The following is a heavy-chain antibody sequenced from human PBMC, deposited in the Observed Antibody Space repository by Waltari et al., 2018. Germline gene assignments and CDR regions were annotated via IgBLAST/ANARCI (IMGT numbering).Heavy chain of an antibody. CDR2: IIPILGTA. CDR3: ARDAWGGDRGGSFDY. D-gene: IGHD2-21*01. Sequence: QVQLVQSGAEVKKPGSSVKVSCKASGGTFSSYAISWVRQAPGQGLEWMGGIIPILGTANYAQKFQCRVTITADESTSTAYMELSSLRSEDTAVYYCARDAWGGDRGGSFDYWGQGTLVTVSS. CDR1: GGTFSSYA. V-gene: IGHV1-69*13. J-gene: IGHJ4*02.